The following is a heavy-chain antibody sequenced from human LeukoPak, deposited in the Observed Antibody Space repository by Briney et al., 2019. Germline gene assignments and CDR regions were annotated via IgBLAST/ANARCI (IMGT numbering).Heavy chain of an antibody. V-gene: IGHV4-59*01. CDR3: ARELSLYFDY. D-gene: IGHD5/OR15-5a*01. CDR1: GGSISSYY. CDR2: IYYSGST. J-gene: IGHJ4*02. Sequence: SETLSLTCTVSGGSISSYYWSWIRQPPGKGLEWIGYIYYSGSTNYNPSLKSRVTISVDTSKNQFSLKLSSVTAAGTAVYYCARELSLYFDYWGQGTLVTVSS.